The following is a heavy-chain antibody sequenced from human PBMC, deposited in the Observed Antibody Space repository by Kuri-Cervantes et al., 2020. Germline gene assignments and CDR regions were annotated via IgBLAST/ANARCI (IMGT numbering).Heavy chain of an antibody. J-gene: IGHJ3*02. D-gene: IGHD4-17*01. V-gene: IGHV4-4*07. Sequence: SETLSLTCTVSGGSISSYYWSWIRQPAGKGLEWIGRIYTSGSTNYNPSLKSRVTISVDKSKNQFSLKLSSVTAADTAVYYCARVTLSIDYGDLDAFDIWGQGTMVTVSS. CDR2: IYTSGST. CDR3: ARVTLSIDYGDLDAFDI. CDR1: GGSISSYY.